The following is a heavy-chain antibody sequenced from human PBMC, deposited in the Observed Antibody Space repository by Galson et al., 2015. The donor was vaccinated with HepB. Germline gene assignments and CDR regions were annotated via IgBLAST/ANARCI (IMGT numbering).Heavy chain of an antibody. CDR3: ARGDFWSGYYSSPPDY. Sequence: SLRLSCAASGFTFSSYSMNWVRQAPGKGLEWVSYISSSSSTIYYADSVKGRFTISRDNAKNSLYLQMNSLRAEDTAVYYCARGDFWSGYYSSPPDYWGQGTLVTVSS. D-gene: IGHD3-3*01. V-gene: IGHV3-48*01. CDR2: ISSSSSTI. CDR1: GFTFSSYS. J-gene: IGHJ4*02.